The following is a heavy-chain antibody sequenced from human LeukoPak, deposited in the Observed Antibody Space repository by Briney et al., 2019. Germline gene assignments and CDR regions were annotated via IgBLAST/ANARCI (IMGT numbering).Heavy chain of an antibody. V-gene: IGHV4-39*01. J-gene: IGHJ4*02. Sequence: PSETLSLTCTVSGGSISSYYWSWIRQPPGKGLEWIASINYSGTTYYNPSLNSRVSISVDTSKTQLSLRLSSVTAADTAVYYCARLSDYWGQGILVTVSS. CDR3: ARLSDY. CDR2: INYSGTT. CDR1: GGSISSYY.